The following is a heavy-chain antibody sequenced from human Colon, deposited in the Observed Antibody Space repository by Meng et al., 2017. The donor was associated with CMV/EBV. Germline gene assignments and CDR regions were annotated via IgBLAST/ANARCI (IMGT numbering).Heavy chain of an antibody. J-gene: IGHJ4*02. V-gene: IGHV1-69*12. D-gene: IGHD2-21*02. CDR3: ARVICGGDCYLDY. CDR1: KGTFTSFP. CDR2: IITISGTT. Sequence: QVQLEQSGAEVKQAGSSVKVSWKASKGTFTSFPISWVRQGPGQGFEWVGGIITISGTTDYAQKFQGRVTITADESTSTAYMKLSNLRSEDTAIYYCARVICGGDCYLDYWGRGTLVTVSS.